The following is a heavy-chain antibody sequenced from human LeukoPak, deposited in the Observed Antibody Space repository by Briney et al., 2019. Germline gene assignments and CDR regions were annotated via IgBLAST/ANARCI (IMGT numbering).Heavy chain of an antibody. D-gene: IGHD1-26*01. V-gene: IGHV3-74*01. J-gene: IGHJ5*02. Sequence: PGGSLRLSCAASGFTFRSYWMHWVRQAPGKGLVWVSRINSDGSSTSYADSVKGRFTISRDNAKNTLYLQMNSLRAEDTAVYYCAREGQWELRGDWFDPWGQGTLVTVSS. CDR3: AREGQWELRGDWFDP. CDR1: GFTFRSYW. CDR2: INSDGSST.